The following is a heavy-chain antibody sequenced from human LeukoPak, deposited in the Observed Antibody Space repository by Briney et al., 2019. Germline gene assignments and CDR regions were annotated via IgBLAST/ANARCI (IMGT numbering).Heavy chain of an antibody. CDR1: GGSISSYY. CDR3: ARLPGFRDAFDI. V-gene: IGHV4-59*08. Sequence: SETLSLTCTVSGGSISSYYWSWIRQPPGKGLEWIGYIYYTGSTNYNPSLKSRVTMSVDTSKNQFSLKLSSVTAADTAVYYCARLPGFRDAFDIWGQGTMVTVYS. CDR2: IYYTGST. J-gene: IGHJ3*02.